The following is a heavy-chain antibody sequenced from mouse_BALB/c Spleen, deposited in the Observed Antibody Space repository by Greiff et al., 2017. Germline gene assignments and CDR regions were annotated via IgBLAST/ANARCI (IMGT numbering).Heavy chain of an antibody. V-gene: IGHV1-69*02. CDR3: TRSKHGNYAFDY. J-gene: IGHJ2*01. Sequence: QVQLQQPGAELVRPGASVKLSCKASGYTFTSYWINWVKQRPGQGLEWIGNIYPSDSYTNYNQKFKDKATLTVDKSSSTAYMQLSSPTSEDSAVYYSTRSKHGNYAFDYWGQGTTLTVSS. D-gene: IGHD2-1*01. CDR2: IYPSDSYT. CDR1: GYTFTSYW.